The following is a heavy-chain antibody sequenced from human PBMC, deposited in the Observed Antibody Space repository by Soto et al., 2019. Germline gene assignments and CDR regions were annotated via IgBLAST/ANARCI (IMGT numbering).Heavy chain of an antibody. CDR2: INHSGST. Sequence: QVQLQQWGAGLLKPSETLSLTCAVYGGSFSGYYWSWIRQPPGKGLEWIGEINHSGSTNYNPSLKSRVTISVDTSKNQFSLKLSSVTAADTXXXXXAKNDILTGALDYWGQGTLVTVSS. J-gene: IGHJ4*02. CDR1: GGSFSGYY. CDR3: AKNDILTGALDY. V-gene: IGHV4-34*01. D-gene: IGHD3-9*01.